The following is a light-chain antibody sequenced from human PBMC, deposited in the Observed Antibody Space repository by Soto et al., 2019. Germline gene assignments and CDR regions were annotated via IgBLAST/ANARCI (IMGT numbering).Light chain of an antibody. CDR2: DNN. V-gene: IGLV1-51*01. CDR3: ATWDSSLNVVI. Sequence: QSVLTQPPSVSVAPGQKVTISCSGSSSNIGNNYVSWYQQLPGAAPKLLIYDNNKRPSGIPDQFSGSKSGTSATLGITGLQTGDEADYYCATWDSSLNVVIFGGGTKLTVL. J-gene: IGLJ2*01. CDR1: SSNIGNNY.